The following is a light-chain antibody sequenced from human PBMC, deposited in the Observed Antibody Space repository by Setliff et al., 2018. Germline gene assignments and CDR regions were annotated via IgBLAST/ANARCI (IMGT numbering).Light chain of an antibody. Sequence: QSVLTQPPSVSGAPGQRVTISCTGSSSNIGAGYDVHWYQQVPGTAPKLLIFANSNRPSGVPDRFSGSKSGTSASLAITGLQAEDEADYYCQSYDSSLSGRVFGTGTKGTVL. CDR1: SSNIGAGYD. CDR3: QSYDSSLSGRV. CDR2: ANS. V-gene: IGLV1-40*01. J-gene: IGLJ1*01.